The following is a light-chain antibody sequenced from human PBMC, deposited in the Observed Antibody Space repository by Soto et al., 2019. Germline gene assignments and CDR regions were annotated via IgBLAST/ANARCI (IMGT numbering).Light chain of an antibody. CDR2: EVH. CDR1: SSDIGAYNY. V-gene: IGLV2-8*01. J-gene: IGLJ3*02. Sequence: QSVLTQPPSASGSPGQSVTISCTGTSSDIGAYNYVSWFQQHPGEAPKLIISEVHKRPSGVPDRFSGSKSGNTASLTVSGLQAEDEADYYCTSYGGRDNLMFGGGTKLTVL. CDR3: TSYGGRDNLM.